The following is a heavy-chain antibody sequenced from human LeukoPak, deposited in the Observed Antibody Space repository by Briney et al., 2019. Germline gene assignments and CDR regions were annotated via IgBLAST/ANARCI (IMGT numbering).Heavy chain of an antibody. V-gene: IGHV5-51*01. CDR3: ARHYYYDSSGYYPSIDY. CDR2: IYPGDPDT. D-gene: IGHD3-22*01. CDR1: GYSFTSYW. Sequence: GESLKISCKGSGYSFTSYWIGWVRQMPGKGLEWMGIIYPGDPDTRYSPSFQGQVTISADKSISTACLQWSSLKASDTAMYYCARHYYYDSSGYYPSIDYWGQGTLVTVSS. J-gene: IGHJ4*02.